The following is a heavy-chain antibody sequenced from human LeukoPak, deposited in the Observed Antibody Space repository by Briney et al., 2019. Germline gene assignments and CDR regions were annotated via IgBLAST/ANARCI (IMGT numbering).Heavy chain of an antibody. Sequence: GGSLRLSCAASGFTFDDYGMSWVRQAPGKGLEWVSGINWNGGSTRYADSVKGRFTISRDNAKNSLYLQMNSLRAEDTALYYCARDRAGDIVVVPAAIQGSPYYYYYMDVWGKGTTVTVSS. CDR3: ARDRAGDIVVVPAAIQGSPYYYYYMDV. CDR1: GFTFDDYG. D-gene: IGHD2-2*02. CDR2: INWNGGST. V-gene: IGHV3-20*04. J-gene: IGHJ6*03.